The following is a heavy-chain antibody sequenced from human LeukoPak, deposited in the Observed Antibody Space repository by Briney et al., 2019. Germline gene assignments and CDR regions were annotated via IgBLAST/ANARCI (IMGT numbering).Heavy chain of an antibody. CDR2: INRDGSST. V-gene: IGHV3-74*01. J-gene: IGHJ4*02. D-gene: IGHD3-22*01. CDR1: GIIFSNYW. CDR3: AKDTGYYYDSSNYWV. Sequence: GGSLRLSCAASGIIFSNYWMHWVRQAPGKGVVWVSRINRDGSSTSYADSVKGRFTISRDNAKNTLYLQMNSLRAEDTALYYCAKDTGYYYDSSNYWVWGQGTLVTVSS.